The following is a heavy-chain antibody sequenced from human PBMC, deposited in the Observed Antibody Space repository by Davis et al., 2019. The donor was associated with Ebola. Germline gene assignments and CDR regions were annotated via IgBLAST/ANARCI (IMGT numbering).Heavy chain of an antibody. D-gene: IGHD3-16*02. Sequence: MPSETLSLTCAVSGGSISSSNWWSWVRQPPGKGLEWIGEIYYSGSTYYNPSLKSRVTISVDTSKNQFSLKLSSVTAADTAVYYCARHSVDFGGVIVIPYYFDYWGQGTLVTVSS. CDR2: IYYSGST. V-gene: IGHV4-4*02. J-gene: IGHJ4*02. CDR3: ARHSVDFGGVIVIPYYFDY. CDR1: GGSISSSNW.